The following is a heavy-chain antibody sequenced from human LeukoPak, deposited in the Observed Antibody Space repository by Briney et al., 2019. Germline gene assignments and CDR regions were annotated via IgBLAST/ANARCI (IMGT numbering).Heavy chain of an antibody. D-gene: IGHD6-19*01. V-gene: IGHV3-21*01. CDR2: ISSSSSYI. CDR3: ARDALGIAVATDRENWFDP. J-gene: IGHJ5*02. Sequence: PGGSLRLSCAASGFTFSSYSMNWVRQAPGKGLEWVSSISSSSSYIYYADSVKGRFTISRYNAKNSLYLQMNSLRAEDTAVYYCARDALGIAVATDRENWFDPWGQGTLVTVSS. CDR1: GFTFSSYS.